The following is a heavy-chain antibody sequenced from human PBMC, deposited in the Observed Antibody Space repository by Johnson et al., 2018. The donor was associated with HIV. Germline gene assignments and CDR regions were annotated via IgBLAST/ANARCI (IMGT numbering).Heavy chain of an antibody. Sequence: VQLVESGGGLVQPGGSLRLSCAASRFSFNKYWMTWVRQAPGNALEWVASIKEDGSEKYYVDSVKGRFTISRDNAKNSLYLQMSSLRAADTALYYCAKDMGGGLQNDAFDSWGQVKMVTVSS. CDR3: AKDMGGGLQNDAFDS. CDR2: IKEDGSEK. V-gene: IGHV3-7*03. CDR1: RFSFNKYW. J-gene: IGHJ3*02. D-gene: IGHD5-24*01.